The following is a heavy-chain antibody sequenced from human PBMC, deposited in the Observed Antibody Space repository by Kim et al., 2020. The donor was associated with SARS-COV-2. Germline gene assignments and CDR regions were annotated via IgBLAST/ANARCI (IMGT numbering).Heavy chain of an antibody. CDR3: AKGTKGWLRFSGDHFDS. J-gene: IGHJ4*02. CDR2: ISWNSGSI. D-gene: IGHD5-12*01. V-gene: IGHV3-9*01. Sequence: GGSLRLSCAASGFTFDDYAMHWVRQAPGKGLEWVSGISWNSGSIGYADSVKGRFTISRDNAKNSLYLQMNSLRAEDTALYYCAKGTKGWLRFSGDHFDSWGQGTLVTVSS. CDR1: GFTFDDYA.